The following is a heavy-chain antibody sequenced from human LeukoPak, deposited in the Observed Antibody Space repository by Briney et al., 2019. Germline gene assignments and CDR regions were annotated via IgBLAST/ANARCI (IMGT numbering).Heavy chain of an antibody. Sequence: SVKVSCKASGGTFSSYDISWVRQAPGQGLEWMGGIIPIFGTANYAQKFQGRVTITADESTSTAYMELSSLRSEDTAVYYCARGGFLGAGTGGDHFDYWGQGTLVTVSS. CDR1: GGTFSSYD. J-gene: IGHJ4*02. CDR3: ARGGFLGAGTGGDHFDY. V-gene: IGHV1-69*13. D-gene: IGHD6-13*01. CDR2: IIPIFGTA.